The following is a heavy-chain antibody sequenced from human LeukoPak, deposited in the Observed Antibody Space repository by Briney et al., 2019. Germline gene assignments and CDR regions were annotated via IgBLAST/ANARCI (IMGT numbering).Heavy chain of an antibody. CDR3: ARDGYPDGAGNWFDP. CDR2: IWYDGSNK. V-gene: IGHV3-33*01. CDR1: GFTFCSYG. Sequence: GGSLRLSCAASGFTFCSYGMHWVRQAPGKGLEWVAVIWYDGSNKYYADSVKGRFTISRDNSKNTLYLQMNSLRAEDTAVYYCARDGYPDGAGNWFDPWGQGTLVTVSS. D-gene: IGHD5-12*01. J-gene: IGHJ5*02.